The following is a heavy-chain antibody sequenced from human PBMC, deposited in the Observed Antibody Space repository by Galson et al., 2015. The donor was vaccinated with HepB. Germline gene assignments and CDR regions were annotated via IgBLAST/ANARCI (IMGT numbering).Heavy chain of an antibody. D-gene: IGHD1-26*01. J-gene: IGHJ6*02. CDR3: AKHGGSGSYYSGMDV. V-gene: IGHV3-23*01. CDR2: VSGSGGST. CDR1: GFTFSSYA. Sequence: SLRLSCAASGFTFSSYAMSWVRQAPGKGLEWVSGVSGSGGSTYYADSVKGRFTISRDNSENTLYLQMNSLRAEDTAVYYCAKHGGSGSYYSGMDVWGQGTTVTVSS.